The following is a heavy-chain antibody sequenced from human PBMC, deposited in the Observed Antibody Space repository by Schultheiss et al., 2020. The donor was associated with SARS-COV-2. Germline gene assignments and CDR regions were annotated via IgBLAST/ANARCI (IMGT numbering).Heavy chain of an antibody. D-gene: IGHD1-14*01. Sequence: GGSLRLSCAASGFTFSSYAMSWVRQAPGKGLEWVSAISGSGGSTYYADSVKGRFTISRDNSKNTLYLQMNSLRAEDTAVYYCTTVDPHYYYGMDVWGQGTTVTVSS. CDR2: ISGSGGST. V-gene: IGHV3-23*01. CDR3: TTVDPHYYYGMDV. J-gene: IGHJ6*02. CDR1: GFTFSSYA.